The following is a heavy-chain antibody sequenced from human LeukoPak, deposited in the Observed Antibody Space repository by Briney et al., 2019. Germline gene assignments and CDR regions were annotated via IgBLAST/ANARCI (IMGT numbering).Heavy chain of an antibody. CDR3: ARRWGGYYGSGSYYTAEDWFDP. CDR1: GYTFTSYG. V-gene: IGHV1-18*01. J-gene: IGHJ5*02. CDR2: ISAYNGNT. D-gene: IGHD3-10*01. Sequence: GASVKVSCKASGYTFTSYGISWVRQAPGQGLEWMGWISAYNGNTNYAQKLQGRVTMTTDTSTSTAYMELRSLRSGDTAVYYCARRWGGYYGSGSYYTAEDWFDPWGQGTLVTVSS.